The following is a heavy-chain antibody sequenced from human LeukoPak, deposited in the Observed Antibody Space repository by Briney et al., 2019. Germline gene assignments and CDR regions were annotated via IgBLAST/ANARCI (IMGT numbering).Heavy chain of an antibody. CDR1: GFTFSNNY. D-gene: IGHD6-13*01. J-gene: IGHJ3*01. CDR3: AREEHRLAEAGTSAFDL. Sequence: GGSLRLSCAAPGFTFSNNYMHWVRQAPGKGLVWVSRIDRDGSSTTYADSVKGRFTISRDNARNTVYLQMSSLRVEDTAIYFCAREEHRLAEAGTSAFDLGGQGTLVTVSP. V-gene: IGHV3-74*01. CDR2: IDRDGSST.